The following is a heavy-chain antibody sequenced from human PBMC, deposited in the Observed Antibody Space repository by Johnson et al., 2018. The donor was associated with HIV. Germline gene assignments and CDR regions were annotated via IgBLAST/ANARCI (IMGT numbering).Heavy chain of an antibody. D-gene: IGHD6-6*01. CDR2: ISYDGSNK. V-gene: IGHV3-30*03. CDR3: AREYSSLSQGAFDI. CDR1: GFSFTNAW. J-gene: IGHJ3*02. Sequence: QVQLVESGGGLVKPGGTLRLSCAASGFSFTNAWMSCVRQAPGKGLEWVAVISYDGSNKYYADYVKGRFTISRDNSKNTLYLQMNSLRAEDTAVYYCAREYSSLSQGAFDIWGQGTMVTVSS.